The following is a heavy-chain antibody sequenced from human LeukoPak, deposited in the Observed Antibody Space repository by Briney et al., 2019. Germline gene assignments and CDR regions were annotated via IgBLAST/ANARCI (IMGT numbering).Heavy chain of an antibody. CDR2: IYSSGST. CDR3: ARSYYYGSGSYYTLDY. J-gene: IGHJ4*02. V-gene: IGHV4-4*08. CDR1: GFTFANAW. Sequence: TGGSLRLSCAASGFTFANAWMSWVRQAPGKGLEWIGRIYSSGSTNYNPSLKSRVTMSVDSSRNQFSLKLSSVTAADTAVYYCARSYYYGSGSYYTLDYWGQGTLVTVSS. D-gene: IGHD3-10*01.